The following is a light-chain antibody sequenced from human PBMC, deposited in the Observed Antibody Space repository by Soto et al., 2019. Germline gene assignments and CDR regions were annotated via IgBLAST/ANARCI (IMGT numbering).Light chain of an antibody. CDR2: DVN. Sequence: QSALTQPASVSGSPGQSITISCTGTSSDVGGYNYVSWYQQHPGKAPKLLIYDVNNRPSGVSNRFSGSKSGNTASLTISGLQAEDEADYYCTFYTTTSTVIFCGGTKLTVL. J-gene: IGLJ2*01. CDR1: SSDVGGYNY. V-gene: IGLV2-14*03. CDR3: TFYTTTSTVI.